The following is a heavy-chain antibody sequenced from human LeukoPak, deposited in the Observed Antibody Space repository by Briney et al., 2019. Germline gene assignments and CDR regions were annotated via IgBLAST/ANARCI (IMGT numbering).Heavy chain of an antibody. D-gene: IGHD6-19*01. V-gene: IGHV3-48*03. Sequence: PGGSLRLSCAASGFTFSSYEMNWVRQAPGKGLEWVSYISSSGSTIYYADSVKGRFTISRDNAKKSLYLQMNSLRAEDTAVYYCAREGAASGWSSFDYWGQGTLVTVSS. J-gene: IGHJ4*02. CDR2: ISSSGSTI. CDR3: AREGAASGWSSFDY. CDR1: GFTFSSYE.